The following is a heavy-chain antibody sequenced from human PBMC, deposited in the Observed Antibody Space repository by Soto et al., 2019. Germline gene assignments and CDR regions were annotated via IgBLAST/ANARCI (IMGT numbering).Heavy chain of an antibody. CDR2: ISSSGTTI. Sequence: QVQLVESGGGLVKPGGSLRLSCAASGFTFSDYYMSWIRQAPGKGLEWVSYISSSGTTIYYADSVKGRFIISRDNAKNSLYLQLNSLRAEDTAVYYCARVERGITIFGVVIPPFDYWGQGTLVTVSS. J-gene: IGHJ4*02. CDR3: ARVERGITIFGVVIPPFDY. V-gene: IGHV3-11*01. D-gene: IGHD3-3*01. CDR1: GFTFSDYY.